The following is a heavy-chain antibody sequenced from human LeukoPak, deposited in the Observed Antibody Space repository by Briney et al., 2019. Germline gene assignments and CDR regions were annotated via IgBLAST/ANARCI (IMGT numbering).Heavy chain of an antibody. D-gene: IGHD6-13*01. V-gene: IGHV4-59*01. CDR2: IYYSGST. J-gene: IGHJ3*02. CDR3: ARGRSSSWYSAFDI. Sequence: SETLSLTCTVSGGSISRYYWSWIRQPPGKGLEWIGYIYYSGSTNYNPSLKSRVTISVDTSKNQFSLKLSSVTAADTAVYYCARGRSSSWYSAFDIWGPGTMVTVSS. CDR1: GGSISRYY.